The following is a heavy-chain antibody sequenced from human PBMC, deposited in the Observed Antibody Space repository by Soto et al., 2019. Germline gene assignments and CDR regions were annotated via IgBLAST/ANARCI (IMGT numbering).Heavy chain of an antibody. Sequence: EAQLLESGGGLAQPGGTLKPPCAASGFTFSTYPMAGVRKAPGKGLEWVSTIHGSGETAYYADSVKGRFTISRDNSKNTVYLQMDSLRAEDTAIYYCARESEDLTSNFDYWGQGTLVTVSS. J-gene: IGHJ4*02. V-gene: IGHV3-23*01. CDR3: ARESEDLTSNFDY. CDR1: GFTFSTYP. CDR2: IHGSGETA.